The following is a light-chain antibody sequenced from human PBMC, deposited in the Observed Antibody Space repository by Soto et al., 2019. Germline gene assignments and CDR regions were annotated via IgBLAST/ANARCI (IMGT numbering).Light chain of an antibody. V-gene: IGLV2-23*02. CDR1: RSDIGSYNN. CDR2: GVT. Sequence: QSALTQPASVSGSPGQSITISCTGTRSDIGSYNNVAWYQQHPGKAPRVMIFGVTKRPSGISDRFFGSKSGSTASLTISGLQAEDEGDYFCFSYAGSSIWVFGGGTQLTVL. CDR3: FSYAGSSIWV. J-gene: IGLJ3*02.